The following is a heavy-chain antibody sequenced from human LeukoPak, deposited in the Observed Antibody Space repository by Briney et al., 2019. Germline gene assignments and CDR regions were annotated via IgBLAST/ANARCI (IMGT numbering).Heavy chain of an antibody. CDR1: GGAFSSYY. D-gene: IGHD2/OR15-2a*01. J-gene: IGHJ3*02. Sequence: PSETLSLTCAVYGGAFSSYYWSWIRQPPGKGLEWVGEITHSGRPNYNPAVKSRVNISVDTSKNLFSLKLRSVTAADTAVYCCARRPTSMKAFDMGVQGTMATVSS. CDR3: ARRPTSMKAFDM. V-gene: IGHV4-34*01. CDR2: ITHSGRP.